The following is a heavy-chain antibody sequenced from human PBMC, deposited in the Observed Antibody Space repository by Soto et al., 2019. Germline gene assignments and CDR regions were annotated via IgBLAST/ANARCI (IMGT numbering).Heavy chain of an antibody. V-gene: IGHV3-15*07. J-gene: IGHJ6*02. Sequence: GSLRLSCAASGFTFSNAWMNWVGQAPGKGLEWVGRIKSKTDGGTTDYAAPVKGRFTISRDDSKNTLYLQMNSLKTEDTAVYYCTTSTLPEKWLPYGMHVWCRGTTVTVS. CDR2: IKSKTDGGTT. CDR3: TTSTLPEKWLPYGMHV. D-gene: IGHD3-22*01. CDR1: GFTFSNAW.